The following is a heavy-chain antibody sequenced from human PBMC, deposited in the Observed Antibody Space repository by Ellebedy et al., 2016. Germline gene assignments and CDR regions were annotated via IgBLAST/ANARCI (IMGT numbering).Heavy chain of an antibody. CDR3: ARGQAPLYDFWSGYYTSWFNP. D-gene: IGHD3-3*01. Sequence: SETLSLTXTVSGGSISSYYWSWIRQPAGKGLEWIGRIYTSGSTNYNPSLKSRVTISVDTSKNQFSLKLSSVTAADTAVYYCARGQAPLYDFWSGYYTSWFNPWGQGTLVTVSS. CDR1: GGSISSYY. V-gene: IGHV4-4*07. J-gene: IGHJ5*02. CDR2: IYTSGST.